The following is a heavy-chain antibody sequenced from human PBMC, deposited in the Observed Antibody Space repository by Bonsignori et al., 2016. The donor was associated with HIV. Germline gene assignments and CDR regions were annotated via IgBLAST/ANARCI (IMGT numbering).Heavy chain of an antibody. Sequence: SETLSLTCSVSGYAIRSGYFWGWIRQPAGKGLEWIGSLSDKGILSYNPSLTSRVAISVDTSKNQFSLTLTSVTAADTAIYYCARRATGWNRWGPGTLVTVSS. D-gene: IGHD6-19*01. V-gene: IGHV4-38-2*02. CDR2: LSDKGIL. CDR1: GYAIRSGYF. CDR3: ARRATGWNR. J-gene: IGHJ5*02.